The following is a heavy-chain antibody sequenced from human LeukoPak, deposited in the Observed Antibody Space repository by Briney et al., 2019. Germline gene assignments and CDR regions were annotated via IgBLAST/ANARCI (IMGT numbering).Heavy chain of an antibody. J-gene: IGHJ4*02. D-gene: IGHD3-3*01. CDR1: GFTFGDYA. CDR3: TRDVLSDFWSGYSPVDY. CDR2: IRSKAYGGTT. Sequence: GGSLRLSCTASGFTFGDYAMSWVRQAPGKGLEWVGFIRSKAYGGTTEYAASVKGRFTISRDDSKSIAYLPTNSLKTEDTAVYYCTRDVLSDFWSGYSPVDYWGQGTLVTVSS. V-gene: IGHV3-49*04.